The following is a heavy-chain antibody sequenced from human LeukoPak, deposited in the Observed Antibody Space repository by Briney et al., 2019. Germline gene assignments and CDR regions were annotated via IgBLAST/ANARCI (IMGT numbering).Heavy chain of an antibody. CDR3: ARDGRYYGSGSPNDY. Sequence: PGGSLRLSCAASGVTFSDYYMSWIRQAPGKGLEWVSYISSSGSTIYYADSVKGRFTISRDNAKNSLYLQMNSLRADDTAVYYCARDGRYYGSGSPNDYWRQRTLVTVSS. V-gene: IGHV3-11*01. J-gene: IGHJ4*02. D-gene: IGHD3-10*01. CDR1: GVTFSDYY. CDR2: ISSSGSTI.